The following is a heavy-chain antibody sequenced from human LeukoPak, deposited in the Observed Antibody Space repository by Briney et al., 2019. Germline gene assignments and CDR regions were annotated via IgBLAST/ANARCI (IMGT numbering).Heavy chain of an antibody. D-gene: IGHD2-21*01. CDR2: IKSDGSNT. V-gene: IGHV3-30-3*01. Sequence: PGGSLRLSCAASGFTFSTYYMHWVRQAPGKGLEWVADIKSDGSNTFYVESVKGRFTISRDNSKNTLYLQMNSLRAEDTAVYFCARERQDTILHSGAFYICGQRTLFSVSS. CDR1: GFTFSTYY. CDR3: ARERQDTILHSGAFYI. J-gene: IGHJ3*02.